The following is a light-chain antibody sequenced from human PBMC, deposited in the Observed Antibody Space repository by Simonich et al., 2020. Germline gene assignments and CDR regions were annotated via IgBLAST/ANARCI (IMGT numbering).Light chain of an antibody. V-gene: IGKV3-15*01. CDR2: GAS. CDR1: QSVSSN. CDR3: QQYNNWPPWT. Sequence: EIVMTQSPATLSVSPGESATLSCRASQSVSSNLAWYQQKPGQAPRLRIYGASTRATVIPARFSGSGSGTDFTLTISSLQSEDFAVYYCQQYNNWPPWTFGQGTKVEIK. J-gene: IGKJ1*01.